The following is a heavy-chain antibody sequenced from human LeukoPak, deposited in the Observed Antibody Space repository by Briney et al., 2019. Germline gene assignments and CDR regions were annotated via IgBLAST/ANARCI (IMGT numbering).Heavy chain of an antibody. J-gene: IGHJ4*02. V-gene: IGHV5-10-1*01. CDR1: GYSFTTYW. CDR2: IDPSDSYT. Sequence: GESLKISCKGSGYSFTTYWISWVRQMPGKGLEWMGRIDPSDSYTNYSPSFQGHVTISADKSISTACLQWSSLKASDSAMYYCARHYGSLFDYWGQGTLVTVSS. D-gene: IGHD3-10*01. CDR3: ARHYGSLFDY.